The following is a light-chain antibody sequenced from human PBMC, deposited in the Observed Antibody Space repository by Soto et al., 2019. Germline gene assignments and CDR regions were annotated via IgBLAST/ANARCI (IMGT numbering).Light chain of an antibody. CDR2: GAS. Sequence: EIVLTQSPGTLSLSPGERATLACRAGQSVTSGYLAWYQQQPNQAPRLLIYGASYRATGIPDRFSGGGSGTDFTLTISRLEPEDFAVYYCQHYSSSPPAITFGQGTRLEI. CDR3: QHYSSSPPAIT. CDR1: QSVTSGY. V-gene: IGKV3-20*01. J-gene: IGKJ5*01.